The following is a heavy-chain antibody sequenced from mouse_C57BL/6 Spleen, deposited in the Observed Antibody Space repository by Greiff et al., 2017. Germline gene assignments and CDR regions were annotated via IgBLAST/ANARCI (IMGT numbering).Heavy chain of an antibody. V-gene: IGHV14-1*01. D-gene: IGHD1-1*01. CDR2: IDPEDGDT. CDR1: GFNIKDYY. J-gene: IGHJ3*01. CDR3: TTDTTGVESPSWIAY. Sequence: EVQLQESGAELVRPGASVKLSCTASGFNIKDYYMHWVKQRPEQGLEWIGRIDPEDGDTEYAPKFQGKATMTADTSSNTAYLQLSSLTSEDTAVYYSTTDTTGVESPSWIAYWGQGTLVTVSA.